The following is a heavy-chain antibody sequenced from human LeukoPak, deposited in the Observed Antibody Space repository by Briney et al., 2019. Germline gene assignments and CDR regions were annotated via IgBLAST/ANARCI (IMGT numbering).Heavy chain of an antibody. CDR1: GFTFNDYD. CDR3: GRTFDT. J-gene: IGHJ3*02. Sequence: GGFLRLSCAASGFTFNDYDMNWIRQAPGRGLEWVSYISSGSDTIYYADSVRGRFTISRDTAKNSLYLQMNTLRAEDTATYYCGRTFDTWGQGTMVTVSS. CDR2: ISSGSDTI. V-gene: IGHV3-48*04.